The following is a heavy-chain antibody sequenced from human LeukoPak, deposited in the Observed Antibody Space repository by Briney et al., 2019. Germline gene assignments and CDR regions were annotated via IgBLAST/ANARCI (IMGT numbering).Heavy chain of an antibody. CDR3: AKRSAESSGYFDY. J-gene: IGHJ4*02. CDR2: ITGSGAFT. CDR1: EFSVGSNY. Sequence: PGGSLRLSCAASEFSVGSNYMTWVRQAPGKGLEWVSAITGSGAFTDYADSVKGRFTISRDNSKNTLYLQMNSLRAEDTGVYYCAKRSAESSGYFDYWGQGTLVTVSS. D-gene: IGHD6-19*01. V-gene: IGHV3-23*01.